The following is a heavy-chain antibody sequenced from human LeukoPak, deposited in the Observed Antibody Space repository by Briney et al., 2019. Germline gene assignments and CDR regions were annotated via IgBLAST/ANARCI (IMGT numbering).Heavy chain of an antibody. CDR1: GYTFNDHY. CDR3: ARGALDVATVTNYFEY. D-gene: IGHD4-17*01. J-gene: IGHJ4*02. V-gene: IGHV1-2*02. CDR2: INPNSGGT. Sequence: ASVKVSCKASGYTFNDHYMQWVRQAPGQGFGWLGWINPNSGGTSYAQKFQGRVTMTRDTSISTAYMELSRLRSDDTAVYYCARGALDVATVTNYFEYWGQGTLVTASS.